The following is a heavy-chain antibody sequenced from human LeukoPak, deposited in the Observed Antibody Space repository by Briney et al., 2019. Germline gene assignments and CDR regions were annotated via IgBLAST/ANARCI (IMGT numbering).Heavy chain of an antibody. V-gene: IGHV1-69*13. CDR2: IIPIFGTA. CDR1: GGTFSSYA. Sequence: SVKVSCKASGGTFSSYAISWVRQAPGQGLEWMGGIIPIFGTANYAQKFQGRVTITADESTSTAYMELSSLRSEDKAVYYCARVSGDEWDSYYFDYWGQGTLVTVSS. D-gene: IGHD1-26*01. CDR3: ARVSGDEWDSYYFDY. J-gene: IGHJ4*02.